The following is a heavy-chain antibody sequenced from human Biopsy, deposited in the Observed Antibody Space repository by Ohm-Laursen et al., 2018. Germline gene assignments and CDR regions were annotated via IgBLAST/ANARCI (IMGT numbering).Heavy chain of an antibody. D-gene: IGHD1-1*01. J-gene: IGHJ3*02. CDR1: GFSFSSYG. Sequence: SLRLSCTASGFSFSSYGMHWVRQAPGKGLEWVAVLWYDGTKKYYADSVKGRFTISRDNSKNTLYLQMNSLRAEDTAKYYCARPTNARAGGAPFDIWGQGTMVTVSS. CDR3: ARPTNARAGGAPFDI. V-gene: IGHV3-33*01. CDR2: LWYDGTKK.